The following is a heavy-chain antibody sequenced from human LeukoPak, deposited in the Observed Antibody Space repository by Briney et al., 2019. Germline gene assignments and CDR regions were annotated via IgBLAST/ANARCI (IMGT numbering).Heavy chain of an antibody. CDR3: AKEREQWLVLGVVVY. CDR2: ISGSGGST. CDR1: GFTFSNYA. Sequence: PGGSLRLSCAASGFTFSNYAMSWVRQAPGKGLEWVSAISGSGGSTYYADSVKGRFTISRDNSKNTLYLQMNSLRAEDTAVYYCAKEREQWLVLGVVVYWGQGTLVTVSS. V-gene: IGHV3-23*01. D-gene: IGHD6-19*01. J-gene: IGHJ4*02.